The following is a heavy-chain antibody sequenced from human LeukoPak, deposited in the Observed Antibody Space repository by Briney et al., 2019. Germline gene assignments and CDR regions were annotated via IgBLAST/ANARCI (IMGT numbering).Heavy chain of an antibody. CDR1: GYSISSGYF. D-gene: IGHD6-13*01. CDR3: ATSIAAADQFDY. V-gene: IGHV4-38-2*02. CDR2: IHSGESP. Sequence: PSETLSLTCTVSGYSISSGYFWGWIRQPPGKGLEWIGIIHSGESPYYSPSLESRITISIDTSMNQFSLKLNSVTAADTAVYYCATSIAAADQFDYWGQGTLVTVSS. J-gene: IGHJ4*02.